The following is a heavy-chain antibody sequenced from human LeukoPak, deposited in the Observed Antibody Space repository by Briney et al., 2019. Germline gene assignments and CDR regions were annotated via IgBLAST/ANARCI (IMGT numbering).Heavy chain of an antibody. D-gene: IGHD2-2*02. Sequence: SETLSLTCTVSGGSISSSSYYWGWIRQPPGKGLEWIGEINHSGSTNYNPSLKSRVTISVDTSKNQFSLKLSSVTAADTAVYYCARGSDRYCSSTSCYRASRYYYMDVWGKGTTVTVSS. V-gene: IGHV4-39*07. J-gene: IGHJ6*03. CDR3: ARGSDRYCSSTSCYRASRYYYMDV. CDR1: GGSISSSSYY. CDR2: INHSGST.